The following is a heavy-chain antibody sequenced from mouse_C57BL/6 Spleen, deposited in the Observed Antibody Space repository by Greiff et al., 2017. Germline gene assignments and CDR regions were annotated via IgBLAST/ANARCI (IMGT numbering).Heavy chain of an antibody. Sequence: VQLQESGPELVKPGASVKISCKASGYAFSSSWMNWVKQRPGKGLEWIGRIYPGDGDTNYNGKFKGKATLTADKSSSTAYMQLRSLTSEDSAVYFCARVKRPAYWGQGTLVTVSA. D-gene: IGHD1-2*01. V-gene: IGHV1-82*01. J-gene: IGHJ3*01. CDR1: GYAFSSSW. CDR3: ARVKRPAY. CDR2: IYPGDGDT.